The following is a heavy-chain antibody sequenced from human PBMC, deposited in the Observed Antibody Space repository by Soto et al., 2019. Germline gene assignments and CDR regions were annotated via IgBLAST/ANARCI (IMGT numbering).Heavy chain of an antibody. CDR1: GFTFSSYA. D-gene: IGHD6-6*01. CDR2: ISGSGGST. CDR3: AKSSTWSLEYSNSLDFDY. V-gene: IGHV3-23*01. J-gene: IGHJ4*02. Sequence: EVQLLESGGGLVQPGGSLRLSCAAYGFTFSSYAMSWVRQAPGKGLEWVSAISGSGGSTYYADSVKGRFTISRDNSKKTLYLQMNSLRAEDTAVYYCAKSSTWSLEYSNSLDFDYWGQGTLVTVSS.